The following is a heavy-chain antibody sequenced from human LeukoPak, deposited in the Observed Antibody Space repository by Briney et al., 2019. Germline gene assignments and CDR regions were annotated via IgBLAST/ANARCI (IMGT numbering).Heavy chain of an antibody. Sequence: ASVKVSCKASGYTFTSHGISWVRQAPGQGLEWMGWISTYNGNTNYAQKLQGRVSMTTDTSTSTAYMDLRSLRSDDTAVYYCARVGGSSGGHYYYYYYMDVWGKGTTVTVSS. CDR3: ARVGGSSGGHYYYYYYMDV. D-gene: IGHD6-19*01. CDR2: ISTYNGNT. CDR1: GYTFTSHG. V-gene: IGHV1-18*01. J-gene: IGHJ6*03.